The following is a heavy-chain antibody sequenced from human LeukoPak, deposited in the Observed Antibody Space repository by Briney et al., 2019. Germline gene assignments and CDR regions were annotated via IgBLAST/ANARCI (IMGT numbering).Heavy chain of an antibody. CDR3: ARGRFNYDNSGYSSFYH. D-gene: IGHD3-22*01. CDR1: GFTFSSYD. V-gene: IGHV3-13*01. Sequence: GGSLRLSCAASGFTFSSYDMHWVRQATGKGLEWVSAIGTAGDTYYPGSVKGRFTISRDNAKSSLYLQMNSLRAEDTAVYYCARGRFNYDNSGYSSFYHWGQGTLVTVSS. J-gene: IGHJ4*02. CDR2: IGTAGDT.